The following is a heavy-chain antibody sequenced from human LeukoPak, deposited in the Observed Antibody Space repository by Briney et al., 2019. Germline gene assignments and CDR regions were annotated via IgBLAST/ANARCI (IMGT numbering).Heavy chain of an antibody. CDR3: ARVRYDRKGYEHY. CDR2: IFYSGST. V-gene: IGHV4-39*01. CDR1: SGSISTSDYY. J-gene: IGHJ4*02. D-gene: IGHD3-22*01. Sequence: TPSETLSLTCTVSSGSISTSDYYWGWVRQPPGKALEWIGNIFYSGSTYYSPSLKSRVTIFVDTSKNQFSLKLSSVTAADTAVYYCARVRYDRKGYEHYWGQGTLVTVSS.